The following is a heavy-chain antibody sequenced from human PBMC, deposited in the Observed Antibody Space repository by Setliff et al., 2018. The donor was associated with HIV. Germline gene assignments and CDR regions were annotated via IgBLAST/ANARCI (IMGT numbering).Heavy chain of an antibody. J-gene: IGHJ3*02. V-gene: IGHV4-39*01. CDR3: ARYSSDHDAFDI. CDR2: VFYTGTT. D-gene: IGHD6-19*01. Sequence: PSETLSLTCTVSGGSIKNVNYYWGWVRQSPGKGLEWFGSVFYTGTTYYNPSLLSRLTISVDTSKNQFSLKLYSVTAADTALYYCARYSSDHDAFDIWGQGTMVTVSS. CDR1: GGSIKNVNYY.